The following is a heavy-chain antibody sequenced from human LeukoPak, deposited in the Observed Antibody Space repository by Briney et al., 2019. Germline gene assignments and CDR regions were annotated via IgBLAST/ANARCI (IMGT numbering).Heavy chain of an antibody. CDR2: INPNSGGT. Sequence: ASVKVSCKASGYTFTGYYMHWVRQAPGQGLEWMAWINPNSGGTYYAQNFHDRITMTRDTSISTAYMELSRLRSDDTAIYYGARANALYCSSTSCLFDYWGQGTLVTVSS. D-gene: IGHD2-2*01. J-gene: IGHJ4*02. V-gene: IGHV1-2*02. CDR1: GYTFTGYY. CDR3: ARANALYCSSTSCLFDY.